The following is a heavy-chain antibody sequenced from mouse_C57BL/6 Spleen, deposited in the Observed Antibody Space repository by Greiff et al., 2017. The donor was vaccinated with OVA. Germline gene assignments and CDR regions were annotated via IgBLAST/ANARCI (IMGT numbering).Heavy chain of an antibody. CDR3: ARGGAYYSNYDYAMDY. D-gene: IGHD2-5*01. V-gene: IGHV1-81*01. J-gene: IGHJ4*01. CDR1: GYTFTSYG. CDR2: LYPRSGNT. Sequence: VQLQQSGAELARPGASVKLSCKASGYTFTSYGISWVKQRTGQGLEWIGELYPRSGNTYYNEKFKGKATLTADKSSSTAYMELRSLTSEDSAVYFCARGGAYYSNYDYAMDYWGQGTSVTVSS.